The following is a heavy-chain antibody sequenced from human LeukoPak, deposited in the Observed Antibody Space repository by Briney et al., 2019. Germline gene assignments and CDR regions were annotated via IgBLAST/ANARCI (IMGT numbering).Heavy chain of an antibody. CDR3: TADNCGSTSCYAHY. CDR1: GFTFSSYA. D-gene: IGHD2-2*01. Sequence: GGSLRLSCAASGFTFSSYAMSWVRQAPGKGLEWVGRFKSKTDGGATDYAAPVKGRFTISRDVSKTTLFLQMNSLKTEDTAVYYCTADNCGSTSCYAHYWGQGTLVTVSS. V-gene: IGHV3-15*01. J-gene: IGHJ4*02. CDR2: FKSKTDGGAT.